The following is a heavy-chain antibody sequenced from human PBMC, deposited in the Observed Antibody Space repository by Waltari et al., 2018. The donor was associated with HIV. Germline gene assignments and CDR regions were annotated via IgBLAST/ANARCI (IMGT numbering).Heavy chain of an antibody. D-gene: IGHD3-10*01. CDR2: IYPGDSDT. V-gene: IGHV5-51*03. CDR3: ARLGSYGSGSRPFFFDY. J-gene: IGHJ4*02. Sequence: EVQLVQSGAEVKKPGESLKISCKGSGYSFTSYWIAWLRQMPGKGLEWMGIIYPGDSDTKYSPSFQGQVTISADKSITTAYLQWRSLEASDSAIYYCARLGSYGSGSRPFFFDYWGQGTLVTVSS. CDR1: GYSFTSYW.